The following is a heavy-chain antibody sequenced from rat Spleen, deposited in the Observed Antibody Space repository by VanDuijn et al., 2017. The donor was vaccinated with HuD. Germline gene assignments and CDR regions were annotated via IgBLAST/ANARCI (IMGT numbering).Heavy chain of an antibody. CDR3: ARGRIGHWYFDF. J-gene: IGHJ1*01. CDR2: IWSGGNT. V-gene: IGHV2-47*01. CDR1: GLSLTSNS. Sequence: QVQLKESGPGLVQPSQTLSLTCTVSGLSLTSNSVSWIRQPPGKGLEWMGVIWSGGNTDYNSALKSRLNISRDTSKNQVFLKMNSLQSEDTTTYYCARGRIGHWYFDFWGPGTMVTVSS. D-gene: IGHD1-6*01.